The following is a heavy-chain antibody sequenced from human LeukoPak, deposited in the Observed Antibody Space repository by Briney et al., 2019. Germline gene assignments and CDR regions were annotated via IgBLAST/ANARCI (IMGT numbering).Heavy chain of an antibody. CDR3: AKFMVGLDSFHLVATLDY. V-gene: IGHV3-23*01. D-gene: IGHD3/OR15-3a*01. Sequence: PVQPLHSASVPSYTGTYIYYADSVRGRFTISRDNSKNTLFLQMSSLRADDTAVYYCAKFMVGLDSFHLVATLDYWGQGALVSVSS. CDR2: PSYTGTYI. J-gene: IGHJ4*02.